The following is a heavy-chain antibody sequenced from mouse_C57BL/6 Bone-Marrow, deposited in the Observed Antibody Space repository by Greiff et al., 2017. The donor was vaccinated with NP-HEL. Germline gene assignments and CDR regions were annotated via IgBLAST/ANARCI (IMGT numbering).Heavy chain of an antibody. Sequence: VKLVESDAELVKPGASVKISCKVSGYTFTDHTIHWMKQRPEQGLEWIGYIYPRDGSTKYNEKFKGKATLTVDKSSSTAYMQLNSLTSEDSAVYFCARGTMVTTKDYFDYWGQGTTLTVSS. J-gene: IGHJ2*01. D-gene: IGHD2-2*01. CDR1: GYTFTDHT. CDR2: IYPRDGST. V-gene: IGHV1-78*01. CDR3: ARGTMVTTKDYFDY.